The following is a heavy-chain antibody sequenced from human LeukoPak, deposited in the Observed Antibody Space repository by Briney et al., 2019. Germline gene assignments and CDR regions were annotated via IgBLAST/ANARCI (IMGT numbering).Heavy chain of an antibody. CDR3: AKVRVGTAHFDY. Sequence: GGSLRLSCAASGFTFSNYWMHWVRQAPGKGLVWVSHINTDGSNTGYADSVKGRFTISRDNSKNTLYLQMNSLRPEDTAVYYCAKVRVGTAHFDYWGQGTLVTVSS. V-gene: IGHV3-74*01. J-gene: IGHJ4*02. CDR2: INTDGSNT. CDR1: GFTFSNYW. D-gene: IGHD2-15*01.